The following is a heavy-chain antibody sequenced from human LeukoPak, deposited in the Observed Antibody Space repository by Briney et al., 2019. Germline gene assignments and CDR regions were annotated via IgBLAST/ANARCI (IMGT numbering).Heavy chain of an antibody. Sequence: GGSLRLSCAASGFTFSSYGMHWVRQAPGKGLEWVAFIRYDGSNKYYADSVKGRFTISRDNSKSTLYLQMNSLRAEDTAVYYCAKESTIVVAPYFDYWGQGTLVTVSS. D-gene: IGHD3-22*01. J-gene: IGHJ4*02. V-gene: IGHV3-30*02. CDR2: IRYDGSNK. CDR3: AKESTIVVAPYFDY. CDR1: GFTFSSYG.